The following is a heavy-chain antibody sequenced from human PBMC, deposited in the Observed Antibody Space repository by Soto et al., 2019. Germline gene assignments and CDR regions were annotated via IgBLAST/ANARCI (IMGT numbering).Heavy chain of an antibody. CDR1: GFTFSSYG. Sequence: QVQLVESGGGVVQPGRSLRLSCAASGFTFSSYGMHWVRQAPGKGLEWVAVISYDGSNKYYADSVKGRFTISRDNSKNTLYLQMNSLRAEDTAVYYCAKDKRAVTTFSYYYGMDVWGQGTTVTVSS. J-gene: IGHJ6*02. CDR3: AKDKRAVTTFSYYYGMDV. CDR2: ISYDGSNK. D-gene: IGHD4-17*01. V-gene: IGHV3-30*18.